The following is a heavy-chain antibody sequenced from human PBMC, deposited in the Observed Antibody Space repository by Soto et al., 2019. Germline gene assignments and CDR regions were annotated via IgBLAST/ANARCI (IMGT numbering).Heavy chain of an antibody. D-gene: IGHD3-22*01. CDR2: ISYDGSNK. CDR1: GFTFSSYA. J-gene: IGHJ4*02. CDR3: ARSITMIVESLDY. Sequence: SLRLSCAASGFTFSSYAMHWVRQAPGKGLEWVAVISYDGSNKYYADSVKGRFTISRDNSKNTLYLQMNSLRAEDTAVYYCARSITMIVESLDYWGQGTLVTVSS. V-gene: IGHV3-30-3*01.